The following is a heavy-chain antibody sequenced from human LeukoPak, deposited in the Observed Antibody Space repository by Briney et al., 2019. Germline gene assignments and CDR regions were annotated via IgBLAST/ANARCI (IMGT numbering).Heavy chain of an antibody. V-gene: IGHV3-33*01. D-gene: IGHD6-13*01. CDR3: ARVGHSSSWHNFDY. CDR1: GFSFSSSG. J-gene: IGHJ4*02. Sequence: PGGSLRLSCAASGFSFSSSGMHWVRQAPGKGLEWVAVIWFDGSNKHYADSVKGRFSISRDNSENTLYLQMNSLRAEDTAVYYCARVGHSSSWHNFDYWGQGTLVTVSS. CDR2: IWFDGSNK.